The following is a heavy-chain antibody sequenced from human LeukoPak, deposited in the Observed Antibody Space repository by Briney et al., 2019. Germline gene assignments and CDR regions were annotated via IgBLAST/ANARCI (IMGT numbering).Heavy chain of an antibody. Sequence: ASVKVSCKASGYTFTSYGISWVRQAPGQGLEWMGWISAYNGNTNYAQKLQGRVTMTTDTSTSTAYMELRSLRSDDTAVYYCARDGYYDSSGYQGFDYWGQGTLVTVSS. CDR1: GYTFTSYG. D-gene: IGHD3-22*01. CDR2: ISAYNGNT. V-gene: IGHV1-18*01. CDR3: ARDGYYDSSGYQGFDY. J-gene: IGHJ4*02.